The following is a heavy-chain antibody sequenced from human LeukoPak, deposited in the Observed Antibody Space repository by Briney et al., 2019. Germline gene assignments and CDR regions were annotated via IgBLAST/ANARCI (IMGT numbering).Heavy chain of an antibody. J-gene: IGHJ4*02. CDR2: INPKGAAT. D-gene: IGHD3-10*01. Sequence: ASVKVSCKASGYTFTDYYVYWVRQATGQGLEWMGWINPKGAATKYVRKFQGRVTMTRDTSITTAYLELINLTSDDTAVYFCARDVGFNYGFDYWGQGTLVTVSS. CDR3: ARDVGFNYGFDY. CDR1: GYTFTDYY. V-gene: IGHV1-2*02.